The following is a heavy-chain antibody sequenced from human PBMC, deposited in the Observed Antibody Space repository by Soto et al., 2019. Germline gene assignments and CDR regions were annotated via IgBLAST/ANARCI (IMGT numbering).Heavy chain of an antibody. CDR2: INSGGSTT. J-gene: IGHJ4*02. D-gene: IGHD3-3*02. CDR3: VRGAFNNYYLDS. V-gene: IGHV3-74*01. Sequence: EVQLVESGGALVQPGGSLRLSCAASGFTFSSHWIHWVRQAPGKGLVWVSRINSGGSTTDYAEFVKGRFTISRDNAKNTLYLQMNSLRGEDTAVYHCVRGAFNNYYLDSWGQGTLVTVSS. CDR1: GFTFSSHW.